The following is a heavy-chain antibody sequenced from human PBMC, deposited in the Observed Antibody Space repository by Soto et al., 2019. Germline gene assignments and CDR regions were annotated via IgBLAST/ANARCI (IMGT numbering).Heavy chain of an antibody. V-gene: IGHV2-26*01. J-gene: IGHJ3*01. CDR2: IFSNDEK. D-gene: IGHD2-2*01. Sequence: QVTLKESGPVLVKPTETLTLTCTVSGFSLSKARMGVSWIRQPPGKALEWLAHIFSNDEKSYSTSLKSRLTISNNTSKSQVVLTLTNMDPVDTATYYCARLGYCVSTSCYSGAFDFWGQGTTVTVSS. CDR1: GFSLSKARMG. CDR3: ARLGYCVSTSCYSGAFDF.